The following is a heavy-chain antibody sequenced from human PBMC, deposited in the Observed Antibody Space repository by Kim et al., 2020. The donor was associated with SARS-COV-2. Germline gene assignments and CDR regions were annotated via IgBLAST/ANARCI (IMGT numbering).Heavy chain of an antibody. CDR3: ARVVAVAGVDY. V-gene: IGHV1-46*01. J-gene: IGHJ4*02. D-gene: IGHD6-19*01. Sequence: TSYAQKFPGGVTMTRETSTSTVYMELSSLRSEDTAVYYCARVVAVAGVDYWGQGTLVTVSS. CDR2: T.